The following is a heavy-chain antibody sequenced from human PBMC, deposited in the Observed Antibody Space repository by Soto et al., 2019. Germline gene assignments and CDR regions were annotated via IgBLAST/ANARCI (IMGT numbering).Heavy chain of an antibody. D-gene: IGHD3-10*01. Sequence: QVQLVQSGAEVKKPGASVKVSCKASGYTFTSYGISWVRQAPGQGLEWMGWISAYNGNTNYAQKLQGRVTMTTDTSTSTGYMELRSLRSDDTAVYYCARAYGSGSYLTVPPDFDYWGQGTLVTVSS. V-gene: IGHV1-18*01. CDR1: GYTFTSYG. J-gene: IGHJ4*02. CDR3: ARAYGSGSYLTVPPDFDY. CDR2: ISAYNGNT.